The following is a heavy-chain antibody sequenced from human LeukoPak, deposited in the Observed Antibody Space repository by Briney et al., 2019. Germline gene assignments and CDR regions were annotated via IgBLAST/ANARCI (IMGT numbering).Heavy chain of an antibody. D-gene: IGHD3-3*01. CDR3: ARGSTAEIGWNY. CDR2: ISSRSDYI. V-gene: IGHV3-21*01. CDR1: GFTFSSDS. J-gene: IGHJ4*02. Sequence: GGSLRLSCAASGFTFSSDSMSWVRQAPGRGLEWVSSISSRSDYIYYADSVKGRFTISRDNAKNSLFLQMNSLRAEDTAVYYCARGSTAEIGWNYWGQGTLVTVSS.